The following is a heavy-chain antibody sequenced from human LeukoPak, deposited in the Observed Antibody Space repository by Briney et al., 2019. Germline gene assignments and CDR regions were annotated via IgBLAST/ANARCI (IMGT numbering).Heavy chain of an antibody. CDR1: GGSFSGYY. Sequence: PETLSLTCAVYGGSFSGYYWSWIRQPPGKGLEWIGEINHSGSTNYNPSLKSRVTISVDTSKNQFSLKLSSVTAADTAVYYCARGNGYYGSGSYYAYFDYWGQGTLVTVSS. CDR2: INHSGST. V-gene: IGHV4-34*01. J-gene: IGHJ4*02. D-gene: IGHD3-10*01. CDR3: ARGNGYYGSGSYYAYFDY.